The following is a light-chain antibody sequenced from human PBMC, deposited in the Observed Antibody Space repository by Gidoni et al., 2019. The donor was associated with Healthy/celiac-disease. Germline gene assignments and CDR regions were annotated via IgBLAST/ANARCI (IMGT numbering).Light chain of an antibody. CDR3: QQRSNWFT. J-gene: IGKJ5*01. Sequence: EIVFTQSPATLSLSPGERATLSCRASQSVSSYLAWYQQKPGQAPRLLIYDASNRATGIPARFSGSGSGTDFTLTISSLEPEDFAVYYCQQRSNWFTFXQXTRLEIK. V-gene: IGKV3-11*01. CDR1: QSVSSY. CDR2: DAS.